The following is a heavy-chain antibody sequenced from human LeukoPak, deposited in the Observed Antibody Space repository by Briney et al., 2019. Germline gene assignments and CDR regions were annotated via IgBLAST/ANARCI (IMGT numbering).Heavy chain of an antibody. Sequence: SETLSLTCTVSGGSISSSSCFWAWIRQPPGKGLEWIGSIYYSGTTYYSPSLKSRLTISVDTSKNQFSLNLNSVTAADTAVYYCGKFVLGNYCFDYWGQGTLVTVSS. CDR1: GGSISSSSCF. D-gene: IGHD2-8*02. V-gene: IGHV4-39*01. CDR2: IYYSGTT. CDR3: GKFVLGNYCFDY. J-gene: IGHJ4*02.